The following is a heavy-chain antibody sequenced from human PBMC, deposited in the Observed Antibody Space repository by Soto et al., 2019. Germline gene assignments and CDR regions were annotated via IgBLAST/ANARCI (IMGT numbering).Heavy chain of an antibody. CDR2: ISGSGGST. V-gene: IGHV3-23*01. CDR3: AASSPRMNNYGMDV. J-gene: IGHJ6*02. Sequence: GGSLRLSCAASGFTFSSYAMSWVRQAPGKGLEWVSAISGSGGSTYYADSVKGRFTISRDNSKNTLYLQMNSLRAEDTAVYYCAASSPRMNNYGMDVWGQGTTVTVSS. CDR1: GFTFSSYA. D-gene: IGHD6-13*01.